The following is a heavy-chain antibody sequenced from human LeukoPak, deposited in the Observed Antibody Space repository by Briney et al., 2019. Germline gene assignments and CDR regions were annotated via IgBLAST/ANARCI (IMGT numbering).Heavy chain of an antibody. CDR1: GFTFSSYS. CDR3: ARARTAQYNWFDP. D-gene: IGHD4-17*01. J-gene: IGHJ5*02. Sequence: GGSLTLSCAASGFTFSSYSMNWVRQAPGKGLEWVSYISSSSSIIYYADSVKGRFTISRDNAKNSLYLQMNSLRAEDTAVYSCARARTAQYNWFDPWGQGTLVTVSS. V-gene: IGHV3-48*01. CDR2: ISSSSSII.